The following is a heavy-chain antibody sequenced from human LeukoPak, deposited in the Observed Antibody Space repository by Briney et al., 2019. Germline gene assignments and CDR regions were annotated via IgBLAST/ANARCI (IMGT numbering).Heavy chain of an antibody. J-gene: IGHJ6*02. V-gene: IGHV1-8*01. Sequence: ASVKVSCKASEYTFTSYDINWVRQATGQGLEWMGWMNPNSSNTGYAQKFQGRVTMTRNTSISTAYMELSSLRSEDTAVYYCARNQAAAEDYYYYGMDVWGQGTTVTVSS. CDR3: ARNQAAAEDYYYYGMDV. D-gene: IGHD6-13*01. CDR2: MNPNSSNT. CDR1: EYTFTSYD.